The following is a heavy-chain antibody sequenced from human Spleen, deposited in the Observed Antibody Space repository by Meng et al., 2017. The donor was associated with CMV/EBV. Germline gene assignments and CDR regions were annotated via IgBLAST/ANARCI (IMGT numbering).Heavy chain of an antibody. CDR3: AKSRIRELVPQDAFDI. J-gene: IGHJ3*02. CDR2: ISYDGSNK. D-gene: IGHD6-6*01. Sequence: GGSLRLSCEASGFTFKNNAMSWVRQAPGKGLEWVAVISYDGSNKYYADSVKGRFTISRDNSKNTLYLQMNSLRAEDTAVYYCAKSRIRELVPQDAFDIWGQGTMVTVSS. V-gene: IGHV3-30-3*01. CDR1: GFTFKNNA.